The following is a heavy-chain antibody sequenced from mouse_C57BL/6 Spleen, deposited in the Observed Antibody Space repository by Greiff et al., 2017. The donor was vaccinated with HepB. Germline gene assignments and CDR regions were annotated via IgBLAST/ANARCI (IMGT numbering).Heavy chain of an antibody. CDR3: ARGGPAQATYAY. CDR2: IDPSDSYT. CDR1: GYTFTSYW. J-gene: IGHJ3*01. D-gene: IGHD3-2*02. Sequence: QVQLHQPGAELVMPGASVKLSCKASGYTFTSYWMHWVKQRPGQGLEWIGEIDPSDSYTNYNQKFKGKSTLTVDKSSSTAYMQLSSLTSEDSAVYYCARGGPAQATYAYWGQGTLVTVSA. V-gene: IGHV1-69*01.